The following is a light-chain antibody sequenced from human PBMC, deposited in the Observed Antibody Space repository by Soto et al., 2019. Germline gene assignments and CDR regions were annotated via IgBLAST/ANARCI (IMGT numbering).Light chain of an antibody. V-gene: IGKV1-9*01. CDR2: AGS. CDR1: QGISSY. Sequence: DIQLTQSPSFLSAAVGDRVTITCRASQGISSYLAWYQQKPGKAPKLLIYAGSTLQSGVPSRFSGSGSGTEFTLTISSLQPEHFATYYCQQLNSYPLTFGGGTKVDIK. J-gene: IGKJ4*01. CDR3: QQLNSYPLT.